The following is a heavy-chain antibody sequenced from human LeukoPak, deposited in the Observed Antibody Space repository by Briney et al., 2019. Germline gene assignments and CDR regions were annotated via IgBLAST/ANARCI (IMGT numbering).Heavy chain of an antibody. J-gene: IGHJ4*02. D-gene: IGHD3-10*01. CDR2: IYHSGST. CDR3: ARDGSGSYKGFYYFDY. CDR1: GGSISSSNW. V-gene: IGHV4-4*02. Sequence: SGTLSLTCAVSGGSISSSNWWSWVRQPPGKGLEWIGGIYHSGSTNYNPSLKSRVTISVDKSKNQFSLKLSSVTAADTAVYYCARDGSGSYKGFYYFDYWGQGTLVTVSS.